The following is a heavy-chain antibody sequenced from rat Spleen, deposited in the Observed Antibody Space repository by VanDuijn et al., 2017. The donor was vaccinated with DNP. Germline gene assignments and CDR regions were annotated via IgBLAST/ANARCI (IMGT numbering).Heavy chain of an antibody. CDR1: GFTFTDYS. V-gene: IGHV5-25*01. D-gene: IGHD1-6*01. CDR2: ISPDGHIT. J-gene: IGHJ4*01. Sequence: EVQLVESGGGLVQPGRSMKLSCAASGFTFTDYSMAWVLQAPTKGLEWVASISPDGHITYYRDSVKGRFTISRDNGKSTLYLQMESLRSEDTATYYCARLYYGTLDAWGPGTSVTASS. CDR3: ARLYYGTLDA.